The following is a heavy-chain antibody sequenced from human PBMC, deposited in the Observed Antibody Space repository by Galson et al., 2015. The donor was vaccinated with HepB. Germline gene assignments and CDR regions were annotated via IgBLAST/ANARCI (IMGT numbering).Heavy chain of an antibody. CDR3: ARERITMVRGALDAFDI. J-gene: IGHJ3*02. V-gene: IGHV1-46*01. CDR1: GYTFTSYY. Sequence: SVKVSCKASGYTFTSYYMHWVRQAPGQGLEWMGIINPSGGSRSYAQKFQGRVTMTRDTSTSTVYMELSSLRSEDTAVYYCARERITMVRGALDAFDIWGQGTMVTVSS. D-gene: IGHD3-10*01. CDR2: INPSGGSR.